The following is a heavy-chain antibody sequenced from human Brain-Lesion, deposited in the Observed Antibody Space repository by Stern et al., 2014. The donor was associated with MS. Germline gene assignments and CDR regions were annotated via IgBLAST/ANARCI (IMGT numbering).Heavy chain of an antibody. CDR3: ARGRVVPGFQYYATDV. D-gene: IGHD2-2*01. CDR2: IFNRASP. Sequence: QVQLVQSGPGLVKPSQTLSLSCTVSGGSISSGGYYWSWIRQPAGQGLDWIGRIFNRASPSSTPPPKSRVTIPIDPSKNKFSLRLNSMTAADTAVYYCARGRVVPGFQYYATDVWGQGTTVIVSS. V-gene: IGHV4-61*02. CDR1: GGSISSGGYY. J-gene: IGHJ6*02.